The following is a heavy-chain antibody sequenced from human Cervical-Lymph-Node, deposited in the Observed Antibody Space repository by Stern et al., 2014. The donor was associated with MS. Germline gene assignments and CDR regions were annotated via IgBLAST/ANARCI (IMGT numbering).Heavy chain of an antibody. CDR2: IYYSGRT. Sequence: QVQLQESGPGLVKPSETLSLTCTVSGGSISAYYWTWIRQPPGKGLEWIGYIYYSGRTNYNPSLKSRVPISVDKPKNQLPLQLSPVTAADTAVYYCARGITIFGGGMDVWGQGTTVTVSS. CDR1: GGSISAYY. D-gene: IGHD3-3*01. V-gene: IGHV4-59*08. J-gene: IGHJ6*02. CDR3: ARGITIFGGGMDV.